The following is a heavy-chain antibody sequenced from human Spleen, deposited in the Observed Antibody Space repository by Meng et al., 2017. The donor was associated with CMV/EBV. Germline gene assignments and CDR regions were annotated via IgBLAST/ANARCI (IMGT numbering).Heavy chain of an antibody. D-gene: IGHD3-10*01. CDR3: ARGGIIQYYYYYYGMDV. CDR2: MNPNSGNT. Sequence: ASVKVSCKGSGYTFTSYDINWVRQATGQGLEWMGWMNPNSGNTGYAQKFQGRVTITRNTSISTAYMELSSLRSEDTAVYYCARGGIIQYYYYYYGMDVWGQGTTVTVSS. J-gene: IGHJ6*02. CDR1: GYTFTSYD. V-gene: IGHV1-8*03.